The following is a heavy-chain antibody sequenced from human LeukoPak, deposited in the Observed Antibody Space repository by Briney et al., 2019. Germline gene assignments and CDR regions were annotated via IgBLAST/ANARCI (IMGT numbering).Heavy chain of an antibody. V-gene: IGHV3-48*04. Sequence: PGGSLRLSCAASGFTFSDYSMNWVRQAPGKGLEWVSYISSSGSTIYYADSVKGRITISRDNAKNSLYLQMNSLRAEDTAVYYCASRPYGYLGPFDYWGQGTLVTVSS. CDR1: GFTFSDYS. CDR2: ISSSGSTI. D-gene: IGHD3-22*01. CDR3: ASRPYGYLGPFDY. J-gene: IGHJ4*02.